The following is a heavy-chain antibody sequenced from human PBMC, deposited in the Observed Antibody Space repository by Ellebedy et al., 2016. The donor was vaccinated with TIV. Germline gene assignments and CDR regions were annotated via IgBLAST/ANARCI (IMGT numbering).Heavy chain of an antibody. J-gene: IGHJ5*02. Sequence: GESLKISCAASGFSFSDYYMSWIRQAPGKGLEWVSYISRSGNTIYYADSVKGRFTISRDNAKNSLYLQMNSLRAEDTAVYYCARREALRGVKGLYNWFDPWGQGTLVTVSS. CDR1: GFSFSDYY. V-gene: IGHV3-11*01. CDR3: ARREALRGVKGLYNWFDP. D-gene: IGHD3-10*01. CDR2: ISRSGNTI.